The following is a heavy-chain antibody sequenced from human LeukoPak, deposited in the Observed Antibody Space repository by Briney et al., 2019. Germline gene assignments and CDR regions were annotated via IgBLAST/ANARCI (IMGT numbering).Heavy chain of an antibody. V-gene: IGHV3-7*01. Sequence: PGGSLRLSCAASGFTFSSYWMSWVRQGPGKGLEWVANIKQDGSEKYYVDSVKGRFTISRDNAKNSLYLQMNSLRAEDTAVYYCAREVPMNYRPYAFDIWGQGTMVTVSS. J-gene: IGHJ3*02. D-gene: IGHD5-24*01. CDR3: AREVPMNYRPYAFDI. CDR1: GFTFSSYW. CDR2: IKQDGSEK.